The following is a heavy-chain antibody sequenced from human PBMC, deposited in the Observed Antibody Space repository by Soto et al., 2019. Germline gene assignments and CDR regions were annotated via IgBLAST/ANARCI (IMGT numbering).Heavy chain of an antibody. CDR3: ARNGYTYGMDV. CDR1: GGSISSGGFY. V-gene: IGHV4-31*03. D-gene: IGHD5-18*01. CDR2: IYYSGYT. Sequence: QVHLQESGPGVVKPSQTLSLICTVSGGSISSGGFYWSWVRQPPGKGLEWVGYIYYSGYTYYNPALKSRVSITADTSTSQVSLSLRSVNAADTAVYYCARNGYTYGMDVWGQGTTVTVSS. J-gene: IGHJ6*02.